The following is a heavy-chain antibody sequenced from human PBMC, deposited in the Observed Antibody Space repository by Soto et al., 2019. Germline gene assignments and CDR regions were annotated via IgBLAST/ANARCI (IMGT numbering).Heavy chain of an antibody. D-gene: IGHD3-3*01. CDR2: ISGSGGST. J-gene: IGHJ4*02. V-gene: IGHV3-23*01. CDR1: GLTFSSYA. CDR3: AKDLRFLEWLLMS. Sequence: EVQLLESGGGLVQPGGSLRLSCAASGLTFSSYAMSWVRQAPGKGLEWVSAISGSGGSTYYADSVKGRFTISRDNSKNTLYLQMNSLRAEDTAVYYCAKDLRFLEWLLMSWGQGTLVTVSS.